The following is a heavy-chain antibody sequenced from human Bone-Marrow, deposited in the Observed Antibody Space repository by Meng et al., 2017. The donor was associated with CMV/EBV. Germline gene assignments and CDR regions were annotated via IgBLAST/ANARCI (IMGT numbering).Heavy chain of an antibody. CDR1: GGSVSSGSYY. CDR3: ARDGRYYDFWSGYTLMNV. D-gene: IGHD3-3*01. Sequence: SETLSLTCTVSGGSVSSGSYYWSWIRQPPGKGLEWIGYIYYSGSTYYNPSLKSRVTISVDTSKNQFSLKLSAVTAADTAVYYCARDGRYYDFWSGYTLMNVWVQGTTVTVSS. CDR2: IYYSGST. J-gene: IGHJ6*02. V-gene: IGHV4-61*01.